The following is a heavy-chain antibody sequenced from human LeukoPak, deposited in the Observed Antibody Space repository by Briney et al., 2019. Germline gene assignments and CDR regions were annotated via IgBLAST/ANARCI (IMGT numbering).Heavy chain of an antibody. J-gene: IGHJ4*02. CDR2: ISSSGSTI. CDR3: ARGRGYFDWLLYYFDY. Sequence: GGSLRLSCAASGFTFSDYYMSWIRQAPGKGLEWVSYISSSGSTIYYADSVKGRFTISRDNAKNSLYLQMNSLRAEDMAVYYCARGRGYFDWLLYYFDYWGQGTLVTVSS. V-gene: IGHV3-11*04. CDR1: GFTFSDYY. D-gene: IGHD3-9*01.